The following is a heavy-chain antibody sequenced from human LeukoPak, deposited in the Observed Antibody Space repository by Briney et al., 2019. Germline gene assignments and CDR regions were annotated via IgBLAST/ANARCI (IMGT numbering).Heavy chain of an antibody. Sequence: SETLSLTCAVAGGSFSGYYWSWIRQPPGKGLEWIGEINHSGSANYNPSPKSRVTISVDTSKNQFSLKLSSVTAADTAVYYCARRGSTTLRYFDWLSFDYWGQGTLVTVSS. D-gene: IGHD3-9*01. CDR2: INHSGSA. J-gene: IGHJ4*02. V-gene: IGHV4-34*01. CDR3: ARRGSTTLRYFDWLSFDY. CDR1: GGSFSGYY.